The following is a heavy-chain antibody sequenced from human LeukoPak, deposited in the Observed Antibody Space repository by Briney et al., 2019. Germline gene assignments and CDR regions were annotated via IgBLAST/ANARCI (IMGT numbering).Heavy chain of an antibody. CDR3: AIVRTSNFLGLYYFDY. V-gene: IGHV4-34*01. Sequence: SETLSLTCAVYGGSFSGYYWSWIRQPPGKGLEWIGEINHSGSTNYNPYPKSRVIISVDTSKNQFSLKLSSLTAADTAVYYCAIVRTSNFLGLYYFDYWGQGTLVTVSS. CDR1: GGSFSGYY. CDR2: INHSGST. D-gene: IGHD2/OR15-2a*01. J-gene: IGHJ4*02.